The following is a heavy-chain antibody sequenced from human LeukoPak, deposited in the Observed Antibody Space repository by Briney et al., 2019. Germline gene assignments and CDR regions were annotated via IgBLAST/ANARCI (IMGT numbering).Heavy chain of an antibody. CDR1: GFTFSDYY. D-gene: IGHD3-3*01. CDR2: ISSSGSTT. CDR3: ARVSYDFWSGHFGVVNV. Sequence: GGSLRLSCAASGFTFSDYYMSWIRQAPGKGLEWVSYISSSGSTTYYADSVKGRFTISRDNAKNSLYLQMNSLRAEDTAVYYCARVSYDFWSGHFGVVNVWGKGTTVTVSS. V-gene: IGHV3-11*01. J-gene: IGHJ6*04.